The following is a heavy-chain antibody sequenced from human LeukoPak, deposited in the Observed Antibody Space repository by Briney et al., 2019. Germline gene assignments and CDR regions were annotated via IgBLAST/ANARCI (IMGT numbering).Heavy chain of an antibody. D-gene: IGHD3-3*02. CDR3: ARSIALRPHFYFDY. CDR2: IYTSGST. Sequence: PSETLSLTCTVSGGSISSYYWTWIRQPAGKGVEWIGRIYTSGSTNYNPSLKSRVTMSVDTSKNQFSLKLSSVTAADTAVYYCARSIALRPHFYFDYWGQGTLLTVSS. J-gene: IGHJ4*02. V-gene: IGHV4-4*07. CDR1: GGSISSYY.